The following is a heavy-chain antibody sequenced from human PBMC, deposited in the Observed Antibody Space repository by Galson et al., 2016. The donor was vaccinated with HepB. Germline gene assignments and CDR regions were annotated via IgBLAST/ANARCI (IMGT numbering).Heavy chain of an antibody. CDR3: ARDRGFSSYGFDP. D-gene: IGHD6-13*01. J-gene: IGHJ5*02. CDR2: ISYDGSNK. V-gene: IGHV3-30*03. Sequence: SLRLSCAASGFTFSSYGMHWVRQGPGKGLEWVATISYDGSNKYYVDSVMGRFTISRDNSKNTLYLQMNSLRAEDTAGYYCARDRGFSSYGFDPWGQGVLVAVSS. CDR1: GFTFSSYG.